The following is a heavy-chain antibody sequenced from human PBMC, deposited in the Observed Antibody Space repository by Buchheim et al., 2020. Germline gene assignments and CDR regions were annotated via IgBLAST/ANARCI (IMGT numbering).Heavy chain of an antibody. D-gene: IGHD3-22*01. CDR1: GGSVSSGSYY. CDR2: IYYSGST. CDR3: ARETLNYYDSSGYYRTNYYYGMDV. Sequence: QVQLQESGPGLVKPSETLSLTCTVSGGSVSSGSYYWSWIRQPPGKGLEWIGYIYYSGSTNYNPSLKSRVTISVDTSKKQFSLKLSSVTAADTAVYYCARETLNYYDSSGYYRTNYYYGMDVWGQGTT. V-gene: IGHV4-61*01. J-gene: IGHJ6*02.